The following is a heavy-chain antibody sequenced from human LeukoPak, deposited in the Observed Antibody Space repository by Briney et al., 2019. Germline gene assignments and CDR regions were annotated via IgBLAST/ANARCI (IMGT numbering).Heavy chain of an antibody. CDR3: ARDKRYSGYVSYYTPGPIDY. Sequence: GASVKVSCKASGGTFSSYAISWVRQAPGQGLEWMGGIIPIFGTANYAQKFQGRVTITADESTSTAYMELSSLRSEDTAVYYCARDKRYSGYVSYYTPGPIDYWGQGTLVTVSS. J-gene: IGHJ4*02. CDR2: IIPIFGTA. V-gene: IGHV1-69*01. D-gene: IGHD5-12*01. CDR1: GGTFSSYA.